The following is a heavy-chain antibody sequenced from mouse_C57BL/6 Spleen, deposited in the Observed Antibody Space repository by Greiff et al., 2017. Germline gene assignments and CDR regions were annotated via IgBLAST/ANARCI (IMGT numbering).Heavy chain of an antibody. J-gene: IGHJ3*01. Sequence: VQRVESGPGLVKPSQSLFLTCSITGFPITSGYYWIWIRQSPGKPLEWMGYITHSGETFYNPSLQSPISITRETSKNQFFLQLNSVTTEDTAMYYCAGDPLSEGFAYWGQGTLVTVSA. CDR3: AGDPLSEGFAY. CDR2: ITHSGET. V-gene: IGHV12-3*01. CDR1: GFPITSGYY.